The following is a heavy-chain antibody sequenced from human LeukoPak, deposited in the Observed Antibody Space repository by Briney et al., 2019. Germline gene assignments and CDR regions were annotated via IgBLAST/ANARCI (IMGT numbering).Heavy chain of an antibody. V-gene: IGHV1-46*01. CDR3: ARGQGSSGWYPVHDY. J-gene: IGHJ4*02. D-gene: IGHD6-19*01. Sequence: WASVKVSCKASGYTFTSFYMHWVRQAPGQGLEWMGIINPSGGRTTYAQKFQGRVTMTRDTSTSTVYMGLSSLRSEDTAVYYCARGQGSSGWYPVHDYWGQGTLVTVSS. CDR2: INPSGGRT. CDR1: GYTFTSFY.